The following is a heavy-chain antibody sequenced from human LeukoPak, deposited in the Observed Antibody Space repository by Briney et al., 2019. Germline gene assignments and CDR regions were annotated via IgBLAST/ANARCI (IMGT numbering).Heavy chain of an antibody. J-gene: IGHJ4*02. CDR2: IKLDGSEK. D-gene: IGHD5-12*01. Sequence: GGSLRLSCAPSGFTFSDYWMTWGRQAPGKGLEWVANIKLDGSEKFYVDSVKGRFTISRDNAKNSLFLEMNSLRAEDTAVYYCAREVESGYNDFDYWGQGTLVTVSS. CDR3: AREVESGYNDFDY. CDR1: GFTFSDYW. V-gene: IGHV3-7*01.